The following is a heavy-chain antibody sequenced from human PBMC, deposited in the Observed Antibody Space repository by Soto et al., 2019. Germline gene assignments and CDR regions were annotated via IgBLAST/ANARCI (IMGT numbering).Heavy chain of an antibody. V-gene: IGHV3-30*18. Sequence: GGSLRLSCAASGFTFSSYGMHWVRQAPGKGLEWVAVISYDGSNKYYADSVKGRFTISRDNSKNTLYLQMNSLRAEDTAVYYCAKDSVYRFLDYSGQGTLVTVSS. J-gene: IGHJ4*02. CDR2: ISYDGSNK. D-gene: IGHD3-3*01. CDR1: GFTFSSYG. CDR3: AKDSVYRFLDY.